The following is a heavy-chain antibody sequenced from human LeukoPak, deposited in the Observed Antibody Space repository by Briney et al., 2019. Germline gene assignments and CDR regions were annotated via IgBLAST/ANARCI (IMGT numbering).Heavy chain of an antibody. CDR1: GYTFTSSS. Sequence: GASVKVSCKASGYTFTSSSMHWVRQAPGQGLEWMGIINPSDDSTRYAQKFQGRVTMTKDTSTNTVYMHLSSLSSDDTAVYYCARAYYESSAYRHAVYFDYWGQGTLVTVSS. V-gene: IGHV1-46*01. CDR2: INPSDDST. J-gene: IGHJ4*02. D-gene: IGHD3-22*01. CDR3: ARAYYESSAYRHAVYFDY.